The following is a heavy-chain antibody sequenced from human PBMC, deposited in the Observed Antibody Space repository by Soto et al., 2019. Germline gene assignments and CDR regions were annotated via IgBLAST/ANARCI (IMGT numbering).Heavy chain of an antibody. CDR3: VRLVGGAADY. CDR2: TYYRSKWFN. D-gene: IGHD1-26*01. CDR1: GDSVSSKSAA. J-gene: IGHJ4*02. V-gene: IGHV6-1*01. Sequence: SQTLSLTCAISGDSVSSKSAAWNWIRQSPSRGLEWLGRTYYRSKWFNDYAVSMKGRITINPDTSKNQLSLQLNSVTPDDAAVYYCVRLVGGAADYWGQGTLVTVSS.